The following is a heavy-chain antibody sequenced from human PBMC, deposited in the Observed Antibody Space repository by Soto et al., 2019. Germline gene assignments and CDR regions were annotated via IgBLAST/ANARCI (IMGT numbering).Heavy chain of an antibody. CDR3: ARHRPETGTYAHPLDY. CDR2: ISYGGRT. CDR1: GGCSSSSSYY. D-gene: IGHD1-1*01. Sequence: SETLSRTCTVCGGCSSSSSYYSGWFRQPPAKGLEWPGAISYGGRTYHNPSLRSRVTISVDTSKGQFSLHLTSVTAAATAVYYCARHRPETGTYAHPLDYWGQGTLVTVSS. V-gene: IGHV4-39*01. J-gene: IGHJ4*02.